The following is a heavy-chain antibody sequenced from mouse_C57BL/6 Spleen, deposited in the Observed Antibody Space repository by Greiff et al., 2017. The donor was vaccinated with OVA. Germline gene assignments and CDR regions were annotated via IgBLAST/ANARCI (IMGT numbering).Heavy chain of an antibody. CDR1: GYAFTNYL. J-gene: IGHJ2*01. V-gene: IGHV1-54*01. CDR3: ARSQLGDY. Sequence: QVQLQQSGAELVRPGTSVKVSCTASGYAFTNYLIEWVKQRPGQGLEWIGVINPGSGGTNYNEKFKGKATLTADKSSSTAYMQLSSLTSEDSAVYFCARSQLGDYWGQGTTLTVSS. CDR2: INPGSGGT. D-gene: IGHD4-1*01.